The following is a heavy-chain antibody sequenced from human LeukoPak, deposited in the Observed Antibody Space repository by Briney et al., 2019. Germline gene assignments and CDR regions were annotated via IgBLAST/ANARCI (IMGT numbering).Heavy chain of an antibody. D-gene: IGHD5-18*01. J-gene: IGHJ4*02. CDR1: GFTLSSNY. CDR3: ARDSGYRSVDY. V-gene: IGHV3-66*01. Sequence: PGGSLRLSCAASGFTLSSNYMSWVRQAPGKGREWVSVIYSGGSTYYADSVKGRFTISRDNSKNTLYLQMNSLRAEDTAVYYCARDSGYRSVDYWGQGTLVTVS. CDR2: IYSGGST.